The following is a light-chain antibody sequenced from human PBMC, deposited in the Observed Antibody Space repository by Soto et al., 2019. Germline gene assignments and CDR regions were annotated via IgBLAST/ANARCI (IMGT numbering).Light chain of an antibody. V-gene: IGLV2-14*01. CDR3: SSYTSSSTYV. Sequence: QSVLTQPASVSGSPGQSITISCTGTSSDVGGYNYVSWYQQHPGKAPKLMIYEVSNRPSGVSNRFSGSKSGNTASLTISGHQAEDEADYYCSSYTSSSTYVLGTGPTVTVL. CDR2: EVS. CDR1: SSDVGGYNY. J-gene: IGLJ1*01.